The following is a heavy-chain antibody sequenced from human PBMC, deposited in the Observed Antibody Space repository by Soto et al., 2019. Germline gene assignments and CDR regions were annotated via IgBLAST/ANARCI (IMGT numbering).Heavy chain of an antibody. CDR3: ARGYGEHYYYYGMDV. Sequence: QVQLVQSGAEVKKPGSSVKVSCKASGGTFSSYTISWVRQAPGQGLEWMGRIIPILGIANYAQKFQGRVTITADKSTSTAYMELSSLRSEDKAVYYCARGYGEHYYYYGMDVWGQGTTVTVSS. D-gene: IGHD5-18*01. CDR1: GGTFSSYT. CDR2: IIPILGIA. V-gene: IGHV1-69*02. J-gene: IGHJ6*02.